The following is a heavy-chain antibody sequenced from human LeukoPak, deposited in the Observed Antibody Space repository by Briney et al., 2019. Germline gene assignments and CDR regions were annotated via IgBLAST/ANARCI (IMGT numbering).Heavy chain of an antibody. CDR1: GGSFSDYY. CDR2: INHSGST. CDR3: ARWSSNYYDTSGRRFDP. V-gene: IGHV4-34*01. Sequence: SETLSLTCAVYGGSFSDYYWSWIRQPPGKGLEWIGEINHSGSTNSNPSLKSRVTISVDTSKNQLSLKLSSVTAADTAVYYCARWSSNYYDTSGRRFDPWGQGILVTVSS. D-gene: IGHD3-22*01. J-gene: IGHJ5*02.